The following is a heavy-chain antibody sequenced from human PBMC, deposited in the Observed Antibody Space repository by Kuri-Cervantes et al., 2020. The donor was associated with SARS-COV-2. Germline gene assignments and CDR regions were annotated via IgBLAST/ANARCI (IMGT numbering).Heavy chain of an antibody. J-gene: IGHJ6*02. Sequence: GESLKISCAASGFTFSSYAMSWVRQAPGKGLEWVSVIYSGGSSTYYADSVKGRFTISRDNAKNSLYLQMNSLRAEDTAVYYCARDTGGTMIYYYYYYGMDVWGQGTTVTVSS. CDR1: GFTFSSYA. CDR2: IYSGGSST. D-gene: IGHD2-8*02. CDR3: ARDTGGTMIYYYYYYGMDV. V-gene: IGHV3-23*03.